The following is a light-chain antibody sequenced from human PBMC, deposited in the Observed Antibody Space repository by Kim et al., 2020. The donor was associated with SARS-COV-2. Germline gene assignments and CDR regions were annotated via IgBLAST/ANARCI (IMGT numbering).Light chain of an antibody. Sequence: ASVGDRVTITCRASQSISSYLNWYQQKPGKAHKLLIYAASSLQSGVPSRFSGSGSGTDFTLTISSLQPEDFATYYCQQSYSTPITFGQGTRLEIK. V-gene: IGKV1-39*01. CDR3: QQSYSTPIT. CDR2: AAS. CDR1: QSISSY. J-gene: IGKJ5*01.